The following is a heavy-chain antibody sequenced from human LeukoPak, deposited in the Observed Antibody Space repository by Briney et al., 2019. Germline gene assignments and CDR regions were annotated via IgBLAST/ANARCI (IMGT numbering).Heavy chain of an antibody. V-gene: IGHV3-30*18. CDR2: ISYDGSNK. Sequence: GGSLRLSCAASGFTFSSYGMHWVRQAPGKGLEWVAVISYDGSNKYYADSVKGRFTISRDNSKNTLYLQMNSLRAEDTAVYYCAKDPTETGSLYQDYWGQGTLVTVSS. CDR1: GFTFSSYG. D-gene: IGHD2-2*02. J-gene: IGHJ4*02. CDR3: AKDPTETGSLYQDY.